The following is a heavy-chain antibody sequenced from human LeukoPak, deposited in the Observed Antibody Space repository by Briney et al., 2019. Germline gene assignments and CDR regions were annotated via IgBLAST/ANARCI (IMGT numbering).Heavy chain of an antibody. Sequence: SETLSLTCTVSGGSISSGGYYWSWIRQHPGKGLEWIGYIYYSGSTYYNPSLKSRVTISVDTTKNQFSLKLSSVTAADTAVSYCARGKSIAAGIYTLDYWGQGTLVTVSS. CDR2: IYYSGST. D-gene: IGHD6-13*01. J-gene: IGHJ4*02. V-gene: IGHV4-61*08. CDR3: ARGKSIAAGIYTLDY. CDR1: GGSISSGGYY.